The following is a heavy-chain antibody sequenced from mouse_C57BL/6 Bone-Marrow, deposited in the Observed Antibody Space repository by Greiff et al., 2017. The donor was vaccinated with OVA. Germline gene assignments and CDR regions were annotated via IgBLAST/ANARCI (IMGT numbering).Heavy chain of an antibody. Sequence: EVKLMESGGGLVKPGGSLKLSCAASGFTFSSYAMSWVRQTPEKRLEWVATISDGGSYTYYPDNVKGRFTISRDNAKNNLYLQMSHLKSEDTAMYYCARAMVRRAMDYWGQGTSVTVSS. CDR3: ARAMVRRAMDY. D-gene: IGHD2-3*01. CDR2: ISDGGSYT. CDR1: GFTFSSYA. V-gene: IGHV5-4*03. J-gene: IGHJ4*01.